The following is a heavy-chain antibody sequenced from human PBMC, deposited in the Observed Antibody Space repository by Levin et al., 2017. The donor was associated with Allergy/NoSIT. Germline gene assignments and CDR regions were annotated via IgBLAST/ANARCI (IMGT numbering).Heavy chain of an antibody. CDR1: GFTFSSYA. J-gene: IGHJ4*02. CDR2: ISGSGGST. D-gene: IGHD1-7*01. Sequence: LSLTCAASGFTFSSYAMSWVRQAPGKGLEWVSAISGSGGSTYYADSVKGRFTISRDNSKNTLYLQMNSLRAEDTAVYYCAKDGTGTIVWGQGTLVTVSS. V-gene: IGHV3-23*01. CDR3: AKDGTGTIV.